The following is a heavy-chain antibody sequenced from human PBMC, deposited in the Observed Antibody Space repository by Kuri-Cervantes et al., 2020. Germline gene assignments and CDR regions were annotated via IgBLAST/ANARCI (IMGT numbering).Heavy chain of an antibody. CDR3: ARDLMRFGELLYDNWFDP. V-gene: IGHV3-30*03. CDR1: GFTFSSYG. Sequence: GESLKISCAASGFTFSSYGMRWVRQAPGKGLEWVAVISYDGSNKYYADSVKGRFTISRDNSKNTLYLQMNSLRAEDTAVYYCARDLMRFGELLYDNWFDPWGQGTLVTVSS. J-gene: IGHJ5*02. D-gene: IGHD3-10*01. CDR2: ISYDGSNK.